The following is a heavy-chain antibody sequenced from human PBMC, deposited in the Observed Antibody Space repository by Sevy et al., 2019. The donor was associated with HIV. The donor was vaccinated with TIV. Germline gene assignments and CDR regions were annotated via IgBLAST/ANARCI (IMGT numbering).Heavy chain of an antibody. CDR1: GFNVNNYG. V-gene: IGHV3-30*02. CDR2: VPYDGSKS. Sequence: GGSLRLSCEVSGFNVNNYGMHWVRQAPGKGLEWVAMVPYDGSKSHYVDSVKGRFTISRDYSENTFYLQMNNLRVEDTAVYYCARDHNTGWCNWFDPWGQGTLVTASS. CDR3: ARDHNTGWCNWFDP. D-gene: IGHD3-9*01. J-gene: IGHJ5*02.